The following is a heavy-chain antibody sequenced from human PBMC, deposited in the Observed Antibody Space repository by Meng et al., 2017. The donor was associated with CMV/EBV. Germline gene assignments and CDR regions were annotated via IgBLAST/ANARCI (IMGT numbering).Heavy chain of an antibody. CDR3: AHPRQFRLGELSFLY. CDR1: GFSLSTSAVG. CDR2: IYWNDDK. J-gene: IGHJ4*02. Sequence: SGPTLVKPTQTLMLTCTCSGFSLSTSAVGVVWIRQPLGKALEWLALIYWNDDKRYSPSLKSRLTITNDTSKNQVVLTMTNMDPVDTATYYYAHPRQFRLGELSFLYWGQGTLVTVSS. D-gene: IGHD3-16*02. V-gene: IGHV2-5*01.